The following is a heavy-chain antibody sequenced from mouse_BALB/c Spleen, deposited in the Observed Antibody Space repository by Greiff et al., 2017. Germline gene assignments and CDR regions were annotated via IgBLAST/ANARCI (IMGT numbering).Heavy chain of an antibody. CDR2: INPYNGGT. D-gene: IGHD1-1*01. Sequence: VHVKQSGPELVKPGASMKISCKASGYSFTGYTMNWVKQSHGKNLEWIGLINPYNGGTIYNQKFKGKATLTVDKSSSTAYMELLSLTSEDSAVYYCARGYGSSYDAMDYWGQGTSVTVSS. CDR1: GYSFTGYT. J-gene: IGHJ4*01. V-gene: IGHV1-18*01. CDR3: ARGYGSSYDAMDY.